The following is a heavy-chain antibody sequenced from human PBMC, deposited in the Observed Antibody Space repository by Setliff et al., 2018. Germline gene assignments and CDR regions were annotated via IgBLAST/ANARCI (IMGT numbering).Heavy chain of an antibody. CDR2: IYYSGTT. CDR3: ARHKVIKKEFIRLTWFDP. CDR1: GGSISTSSY. V-gene: IGHV4-39*01. J-gene: IGHJ5*02. D-gene: IGHD3-10*01. Sequence: SETLSLTCTVSGGSISTSSYWGWIRQPPGKGLEWIGSIYYSGTTYYNPSLKSRVTISGDTSSNQFSLNLNSVTAADTAVYYCARHKVIKKEFIRLTWFDPWGQGTPVTAPQ.